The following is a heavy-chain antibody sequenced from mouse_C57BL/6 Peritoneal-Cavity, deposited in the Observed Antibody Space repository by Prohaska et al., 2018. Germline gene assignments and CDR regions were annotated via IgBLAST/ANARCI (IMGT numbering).Heavy chain of an antibody. D-gene: IGHD1-1*01. CDR2: IFPGSGST. V-gene: IGHV1-75*01. CDR3: ARGGYYGSSSFDS. CDR1: GYTFTEYY. Sequence: QVQLQQSGPELVKPGASVKISCKASGYTFTEYYINWVKQRPGQGLEWLGWIFPGSGSTYYNEKFRGKASLTGDKSSSTAYILLTSLTSEDSAVYSLARGGYYGSSSFDSSRKGTTLTVSS. J-gene: IGHJ2*01.